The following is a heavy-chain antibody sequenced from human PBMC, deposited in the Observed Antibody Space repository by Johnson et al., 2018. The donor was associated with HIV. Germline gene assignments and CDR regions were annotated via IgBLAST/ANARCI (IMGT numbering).Heavy chain of an antibody. CDR3: ARGPGGFGAFDI. J-gene: IGHJ3*02. V-gene: IGHV3-74*01. D-gene: IGHD2-8*02. CDR2: INGDGSRT. Sequence: QLVESGGGLVQPGGSLRLSCGASGFTFSDHWMQWVRQAPGKGLVSVSRINGDGSRTSYADSVKGRFTIARDNAKNTLYLQMNSLRAEDTAVYYCARGPGGFGAFDIWGQGTMVTVSS. CDR1: GFTFSDHW.